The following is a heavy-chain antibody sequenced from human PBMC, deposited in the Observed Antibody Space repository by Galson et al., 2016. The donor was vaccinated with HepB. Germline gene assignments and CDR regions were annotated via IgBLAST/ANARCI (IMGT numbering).Heavy chain of an antibody. CDR1: GFTFISYN. V-gene: IGHV3-30*03. D-gene: IGHD3-22*01. CDR2: VSFNGKVQ. CDR3: ARHFSGSY. Sequence: SLRLSCAASGFTFISYNMNWVRQAPGKGLEWVGVVSFNGKVQYYADSVKGRFTISRDNSKNALHLQMNSLRAEDTAMYFCARHFSGSYLGQGTLVTVSS. J-gene: IGHJ4*02.